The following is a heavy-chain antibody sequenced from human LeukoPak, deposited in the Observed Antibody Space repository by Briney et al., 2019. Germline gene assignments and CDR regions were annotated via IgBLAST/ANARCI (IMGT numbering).Heavy chain of an antibody. D-gene: IGHD1-26*01. Sequence: GESLKISCKGFGFSFTIYWIGWVRQMPGRGLEWMGIIYPGDSDTRYSPSFQGQVIISADKSISTAYMQWRSLKASDTAIFYCARRKGGADAFDIWGPGTMVTVSS. CDR1: GFSFTIYW. CDR2: IYPGDSDT. CDR3: ARRKGGADAFDI. J-gene: IGHJ3*02. V-gene: IGHV5-51*01.